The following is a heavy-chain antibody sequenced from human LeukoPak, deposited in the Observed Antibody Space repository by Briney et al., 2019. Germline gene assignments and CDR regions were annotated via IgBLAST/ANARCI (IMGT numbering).Heavy chain of an antibody. CDR2: ISSSGSTI. J-gene: IGHJ4*02. CDR3: ARVRYCGGDCYSSVDY. V-gene: IGHV3-48*03. Sequence: PGGSLRLSCAASGFTFSSYEMNCVRQAPGKGLEWVSYISSSGSTIYYADSVKGRFTISRDNAKNSLYLQMNSLRAEDTAVYYCARVRYCGGDCYSSVDYWGQGTLVTVSS. D-gene: IGHD2-21*02. CDR1: GFTFSSYE.